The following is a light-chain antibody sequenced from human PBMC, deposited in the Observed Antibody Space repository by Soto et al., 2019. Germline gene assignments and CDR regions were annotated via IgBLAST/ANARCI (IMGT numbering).Light chain of an antibody. CDR2: GAS. CDR3: QQRSNWPSIT. J-gene: IGKJ5*01. CDR1: QTVIRN. V-gene: IGKV3-15*01. Sequence: EIVMTQSPATLSVSPGERATLSCRASQTVIRNLAWYQQKPGQTPRLLIFGASTRATGTPARFSGSGSGTDFTLTISSLEPEDSAVYYCQQRSNWPSITFGQGTRLEI.